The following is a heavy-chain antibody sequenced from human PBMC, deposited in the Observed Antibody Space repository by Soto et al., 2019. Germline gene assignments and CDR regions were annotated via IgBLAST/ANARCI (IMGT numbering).Heavy chain of an antibody. CDR3: ATHGIAVSGTETYHASVDV. V-gene: IGHV1-2*02. CDR2: INPNSGDT. Sequence: QVQLVQSGAEVKKPGASVKVSCKASEYTFTDYYMHWVRQDPGQEPERIGWINPNSGDTNYAQKFQGRVTMTRERSISTPYMELRRLASYDTAVYCCATHGIAVSGTETYHASVDVWGQGTTVTVSS. J-gene: IGHJ6*02. D-gene: IGHD6-19*01. CDR1: EYTFTDYY.